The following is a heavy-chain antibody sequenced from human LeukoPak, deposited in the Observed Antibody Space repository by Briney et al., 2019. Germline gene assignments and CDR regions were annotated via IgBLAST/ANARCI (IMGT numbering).Heavy chain of an antibody. CDR2: IYYSGST. J-gene: IGHJ6*03. CDR1: GGTISSHY. CDR3: ATGKPDYYYYYMDV. V-gene: IGHV4-59*11. Sequence: SETLSLTRTVSGGTISSHYWSSIRQPPGKGLEWMGYIYYSGSTKYNPSLKSRVTISVDTSKNQFSLKLSSVTAADTAVYYCATGKPDYYYYYMDVWGKGTTVTVSS.